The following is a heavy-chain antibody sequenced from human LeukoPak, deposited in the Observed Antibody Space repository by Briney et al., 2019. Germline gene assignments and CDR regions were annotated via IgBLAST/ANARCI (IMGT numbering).Heavy chain of an antibody. J-gene: IGHJ5*02. D-gene: IGHD1-26*01. CDR2: ISTYNGYT. CDR3: ARDNSVGDNAWWFDP. Sequence: ASVKVSCKASGYIFTNYGITWVRQAPGQGLEWMGWISTYNGYTNYAQNLQGRVTMSTDTSTSTAYMGLRSLRSEDTAIYYCARDNSVGDNAWWFDPWGQGTLVTVSS. CDR1: GYIFTNYG. V-gene: IGHV1-18*01.